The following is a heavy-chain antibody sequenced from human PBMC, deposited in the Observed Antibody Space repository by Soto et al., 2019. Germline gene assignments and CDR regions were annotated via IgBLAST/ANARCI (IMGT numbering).Heavy chain of an antibody. D-gene: IGHD5-12*01. CDR3: ARKVATFNFDL. CDR2: INPDSGGT. CDR1: GYMFIDYY. V-gene: IGHV1-2*02. Sequence: ASVKVSCKASGYMFIDYYIHWVRQAPGRGLEWMGWINPDSGGTNFEQKFQGRVTVTRDTSISTAYMELNSLRSDDTAVYFCARKVATFNFDLWGQGTLVTVSS. J-gene: IGHJ4*02.